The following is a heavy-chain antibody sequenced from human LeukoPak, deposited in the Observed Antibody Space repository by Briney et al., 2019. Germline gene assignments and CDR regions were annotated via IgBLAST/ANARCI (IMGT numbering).Heavy chain of an antibody. D-gene: IGHD3-16*01. Sequence: LSGGSLRLSCAASGFTFSSYAMSWVRQAPGKGLEWVSLIIDDGHTTSYADSVKGWFTISRDNSKNTLFLQMNSLRAEDTAVYYCAKYGGHPLPHYYLDYWGQGTQVTVSS. CDR1: GFTFSSYA. J-gene: IGHJ4*02. CDR3: AKYGGHPLPHYYLDY. V-gene: IGHV3-23*01. CDR2: IIDDGHTT.